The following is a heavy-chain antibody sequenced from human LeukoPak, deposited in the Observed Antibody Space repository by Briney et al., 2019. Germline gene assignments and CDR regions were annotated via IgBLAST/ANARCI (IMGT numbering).Heavy chain of an antibody. D-gene: IGHD6-19*01. Sequence: SETLSLTCAVYGGSFSGYYWSWIRQPPGKGLEWIGEINHSGSTNYNPSLKSRVTISVDTSKNQFSLKLSSVTAADTAVYYCARQWLVLRPPGAPFDHWGQGTLVTVSS. CDR2: INHSGST. J-gene: IGHJ4*02. CDR3: ARQWLVLRPPGAPFDH. CDR1: GGSFSGYY. V-gene: IGHV4-34*01.